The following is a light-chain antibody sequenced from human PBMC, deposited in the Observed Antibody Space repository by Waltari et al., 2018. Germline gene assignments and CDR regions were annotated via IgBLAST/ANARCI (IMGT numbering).Light chain of an antibody. V-gene: IGKV3-20*01. Sequence: EIVLTQSPGTLSLFPGERAHIPCRASKSVSSTYLAWYQQKPGQAPRLLIYGASSRATGIPDRFSGSGSGTDFTLTISRLGPEDFAVYYCQQYGSSPYTFGQGTKLEIK. J-gene: IGKJ2*01. CDR2: GAS. CDR1: KSVSSTY. CDR3: QQYGSSPYT.